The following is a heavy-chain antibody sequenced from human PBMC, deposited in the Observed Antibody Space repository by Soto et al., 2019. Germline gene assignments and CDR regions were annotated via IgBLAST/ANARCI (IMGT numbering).Heavy chain of an antibody. CDR1: GGSISSYY. CDR2: IYYSGST. J-gene: IGHJ6*03. Sequence: SETLSLTCTVSGGSISSYYWSWIRQPPGKGLEWIGYIYYSGSTNYNPSLKSRGTISVDTSKNPFSLMLSSVTAADTAVYYCERSKYCSSTSCYTSDYYYYMDVWGKGTTVTVSS. CDR3: ERSKYCSSTSCYTSDYYYYMDV. D-gene: IGHD2-2*02. V-gene: IGHV4-59*01.